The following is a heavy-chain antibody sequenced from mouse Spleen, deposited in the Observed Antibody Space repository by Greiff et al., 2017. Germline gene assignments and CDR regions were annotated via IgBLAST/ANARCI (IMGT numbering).Heavy chain of an antibody. V-gene: IGHV1-76*01. Sequence: VKLMESGAELVRPGASVKLSCKASGYTFTDYYINWVKQRPGQGLEWIARIYPGSGNTYYNEKFKGKATLTAEKSSSTAYMQLSSLTSEDSAVYFCARPIAYWGQGTLVTVSA. J-gene: IGHJ3*01. CDR1: GYTFTDYY. CDR3: ARPIAY. CDR2: IYPGSGNT.